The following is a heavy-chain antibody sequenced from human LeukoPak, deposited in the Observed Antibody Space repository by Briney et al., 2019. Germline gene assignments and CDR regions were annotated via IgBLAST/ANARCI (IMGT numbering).Heavy chain of an antibody. D-gene: IGHD2-15*01. J-gene: IGHJ5*02. V-gene: IGHV1-2*02. CDR2: INPNGGGT. CDR1: GYTFTGYY. Sequence: ASVKVSCKASGYTFTGYYMHWVRQAPGQGLEWMGWINPNGGGTNYAQKFQGRVTMTRDTSISTAYMELSRLRSDDTAVYYCARSKESVAALFDPWGRGTLVTVSS. CDR3: ARSKESVAALFDP.